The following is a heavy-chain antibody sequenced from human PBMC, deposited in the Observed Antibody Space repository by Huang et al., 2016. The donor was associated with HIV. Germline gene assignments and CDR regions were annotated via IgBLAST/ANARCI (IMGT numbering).Heavy chain of an antibody. CDR2: ISYEAKTK. J-gene: IGHJ4*02. CDR1: GFTFSSYG. Sequence: QVQLVESGGGVVQPGRSLRISCAASGFTFSSYGMHWVRQAPGKWMECVAVISYEAKTKYYADSVKCRFSISRDNSKTTVYLQLNSLRLDDTAVYYCAKGGSAAAVLDFWGQGTLVTVSS. CDR3: AKGGSAAAVLDF. V-gene: IGHV3-30*18. D-gene: IGHD6-13*01.